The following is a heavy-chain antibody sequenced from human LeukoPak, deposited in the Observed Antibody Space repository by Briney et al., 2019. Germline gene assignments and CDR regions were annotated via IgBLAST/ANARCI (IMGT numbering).Heavy chain of an antibody. D-gene: IGHD3-10*01. CDR3: AHTSMVRGVISCFDY. CDR2: IYWDDDK. CDR1: GISLSTIGVG. Sequence: SGPTLVNPTQTLTLTCTFNGISLSTIGVGVCWIRQPPGKALEWLAHIYWDDDKRYSPALKSRLTISKDTSKNQVVLTMTNMEPVDTATYYCAHTSMVRGVISCFDYWGQGTLVTVSS. J-gene: IGHJ4*02. V-gene: IGHV2-5*02.